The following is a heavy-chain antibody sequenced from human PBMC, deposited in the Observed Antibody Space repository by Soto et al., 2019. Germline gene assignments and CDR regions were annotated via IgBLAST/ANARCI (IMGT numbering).Heavy chain of an antibody. Sequence: SPGLSCAASGFIFRDYAMYWVRQAPGKGLEWVSVISGSDGTTFYADSVRGRVTSSRDNSRNMVYLQMISLRAEDTAVYYCAKVIGGSESYWGGSHYYYALDVWGQGTTVTVSS. D-gene: IGHD3-10*01. V-gene: IGHV3-23*01. CDR2: ISGSDGTT. CDR3: AKVIGGSESYWGGSHYYYALDV. CDR1: GFIFRDYA. J-gene: IGHJ6*02.